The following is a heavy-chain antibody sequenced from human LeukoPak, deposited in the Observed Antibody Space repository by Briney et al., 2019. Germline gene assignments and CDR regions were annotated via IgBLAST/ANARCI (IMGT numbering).Heavy chain of an antibody. CDR2: INPNSGGT. CDR1: GYTFTGFY. V-gene: IGHV1-2*02. D-gene: IGHD2-2*01. CDR3: ARVPAAIWRWFDP. J-gene: IGHJ5*02. Sequence: ASVKVSCKASGYTFTGFYMHWVRQAPGQGLEWMGWINPNSGGTNYAQKFQGRVTMTRDTSISTAYMELSRLRSDDTAVYYCARVPAAIWRWFDPWGQGTLVTVSS.